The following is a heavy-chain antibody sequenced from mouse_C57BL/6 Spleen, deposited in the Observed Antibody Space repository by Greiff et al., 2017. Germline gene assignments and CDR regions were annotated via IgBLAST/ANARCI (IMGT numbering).Heavy chain of an antibody. V-gene: IGHV1-53*01. CDR3: ARPLKGSLRYFDV. CDR1: GYTFTSYW. D-gene: IGHD6-1*01. Sequence: QVQLKESGTELVKPGASVKLSCKASGYTFTSYWMHWVKQRPGQGLEWIGNINPSNGGTNYNEKFKSKATLTVDKSSSTAYMQLSSLTSEDSAVYYCARPLKGSLRYFDVWGTGTTVTVSS. J-gene: IGHJ1*03. CDR2: INPSNGGT.